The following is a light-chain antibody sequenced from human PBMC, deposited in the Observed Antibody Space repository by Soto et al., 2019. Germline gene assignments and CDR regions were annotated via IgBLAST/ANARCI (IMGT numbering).Light chain of an antibody. J-gene: IGKJ2*01. Sequence: DIQMTQSPSTLSSSVGDRVTITCRASHSISVWLAWYQQKPGKAPKLLSYQASTLESGVPSRFRGRGSGTDFTLIISSLQPDDFATYYCQQYYTYPYTFGQGTKLEIK. CDR2: QAS. CDR1: HSISVW. V-gene: IGKV1-5*03. CDR3: QQYYTYPYT.